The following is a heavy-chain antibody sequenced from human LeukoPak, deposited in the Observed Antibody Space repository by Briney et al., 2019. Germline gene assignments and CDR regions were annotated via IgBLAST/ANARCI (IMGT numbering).Heavy chain of an antibody. CDR3: ARAYYYDSSGYLYYFDY. D-gene: IGHD3-22*01. J-gene: IGHJ4*02. V-gene: IGHV5-51*01. CDR2: IYPGDSDT. Sequence: GESLKISCKGSGYSFTSYWIGWVRQLPGKGLEWMGIIYPGDSDTRYSPSFQGQVTISADKSISTAYLQWSSLKASDTAMYYCARAYYYDSSGYLYYFDYWGQGTLVTVSS. CDR1: GYSFTSYW.